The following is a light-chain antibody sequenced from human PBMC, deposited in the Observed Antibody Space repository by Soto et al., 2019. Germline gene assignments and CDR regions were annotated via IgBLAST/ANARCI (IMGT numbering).Light chain of an antibody. CDR1: QSVSSN. Sequence: EIVLTQSPGTLSLSPGERATLSCRASQSVSSNLAWYQQKPGQAPRLLIYGASTRATGIPARFSGGGSGTEFTLTITSLQSEDFAVYYCQQYNDWLITFGQGTRLEI. CDR3: QQYNDWLIT. J-gene: IGKJ5*01. V-gene: IGKV3-15*01. CDR2: GAS.